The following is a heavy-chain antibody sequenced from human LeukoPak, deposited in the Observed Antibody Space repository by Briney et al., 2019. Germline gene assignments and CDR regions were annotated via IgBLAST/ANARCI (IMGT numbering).Heavy chain of an antibody. D-gene: IGHD6-19*01. CDR1: GGSISSSSYY. Sequence: SETLSLTCTVSGGSISSSSYYWGWIRQPPGKGLEWIGSIYYSGSTYYNPSLKSRVTISVDTSKNQFSLELSSVTAADTAVYYCASIAVTGNTYWGQGTLVTVSS. J-gene: IGHJ4*02. CDR2: IYYSGST. V-gene: IGHV4-39*07. CDR3: ASIAVTGNTY.